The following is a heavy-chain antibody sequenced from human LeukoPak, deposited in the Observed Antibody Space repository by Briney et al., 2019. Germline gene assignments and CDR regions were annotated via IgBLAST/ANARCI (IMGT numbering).Heavy chain of an antibody. Sequence: PGGSLRLSCVASGFSFSNYGMHWVRQAPGKGLEWVAAISYEGSNEYYADSVKGRFTISRDNSKNTLYLQMTSLRAEDTAVYYCAKDGIRYYYDSSGYYGDYWGQGTLVTVSS. CDR1: GFSFSNYG. D-gene: IGHD3-22*01. J-gene: IGHJ4*02. CDR3: AKDGIRYYYDSSGYYGDY. V-gene: IGHV3-30*18. CDR2: ISYEGSNE.